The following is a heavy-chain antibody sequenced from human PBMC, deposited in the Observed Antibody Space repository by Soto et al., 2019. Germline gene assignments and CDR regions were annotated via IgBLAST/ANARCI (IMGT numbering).Heavy chain of an antibody. CDR3: AKSPGGLDGYNSDYYGMDV. Sequence: EVHLLESGGDLVQPGGSLRLSCTASGLTFSTYAMSWVRQAPGKGLEWVSAIGGSGTGGRTYYADSVKGRFTISRNNSKSMVYLQMNSLRADDTAVYYRAKSPGGLDGYNSDYYGMDVWGQGTTVTLSS. J-gene: IGHJ6*02. CDR2: IGGSGTGGRT. D-gene: IGHD5-12*01. V-gene: IGHV3-23*01. CDR1: GLTFSTYA.